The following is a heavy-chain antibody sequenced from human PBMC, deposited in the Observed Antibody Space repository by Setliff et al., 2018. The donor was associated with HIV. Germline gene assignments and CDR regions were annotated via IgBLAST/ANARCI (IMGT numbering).Heavy chain of an antibody. Sequence: PGGSLRLSCAASGFTVSSNYMSWVRQAPGKGLEWVSVIYSGGSTYYADSVKGRFTLSRDTSKNTLSLQMNSLRPEDTAVFYCARLRLYSSALDYWGQGTLVTVSS. V-gene: IGHV3-53*05. CDR2: IYSGGST. CDR1: GFTVSSNY. CDR3: ARLRLYSSALDY. D-gene: IGHD3-22*01. J-gene: IGHJ4*02.